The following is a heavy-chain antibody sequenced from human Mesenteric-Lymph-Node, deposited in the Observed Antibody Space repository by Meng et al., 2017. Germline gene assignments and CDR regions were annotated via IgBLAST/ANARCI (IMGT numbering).Heavy chain of an antibody. J-gene: IGHJ4*02. CDR3: ARGVLYDSGPYRFFNY. CDR1: GFTFSSYA. CDR2: VSHGGVT. Sequence: ESLKISCAASGFTFSSYAMCWVRQAPGKGLEWIGEVSHGGVTNYNPSLKSRVTISTDTSKNQFSLELNSVTAADTAVYYCARGVLYDSGPYRFFNYWGQGTLVTVSS. D-gene: IGHD3-22*01. V-gene: IGHV4-34*01.